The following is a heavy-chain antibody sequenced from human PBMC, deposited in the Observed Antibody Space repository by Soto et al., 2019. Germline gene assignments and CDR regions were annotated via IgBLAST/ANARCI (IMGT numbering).Heavy chain of an antibody. V-gene: IGHV3-74*01. CDR1: GCTFSKYW. D-gene: IGHD3-16*02. CDR2: IKGDESTT. J-gene: IGHJ5*01. Sequence: PGGSLRLSCAASGCTFSKYWIHWVRQAPGKGLVWVSRIKGDESTTNYADSVKGRFTISRDNSNNAVYLHMNSLTAEDTAVYYCAKARCYTTDCYVPDSWGQGTLVTVSS. CDR3: AKARCYTTDCYVPDS.